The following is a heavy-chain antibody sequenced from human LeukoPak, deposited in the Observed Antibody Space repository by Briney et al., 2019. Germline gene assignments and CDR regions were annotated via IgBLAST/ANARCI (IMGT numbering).Heavy chain of an antibody. D-gene: IGHD3-9*01. V-gene: IGHV3-7*01. CDR2: IQQDGSEK. CDR3: AKGSYYDILTGYYPHFDY. J-gene: IGHJ4*02. Sequence: GGSLRLSCAASGFTFSSYSMSWVRQAPGKGLEWVANIQQDGSEKYYVDSVKGRFTISRDSAKNSLYLQMNSLRAEDTAVYYCAKGSYYDILTGYYPHFDYWGQGTLVTVSS. CDR1: GFTFSSYS.